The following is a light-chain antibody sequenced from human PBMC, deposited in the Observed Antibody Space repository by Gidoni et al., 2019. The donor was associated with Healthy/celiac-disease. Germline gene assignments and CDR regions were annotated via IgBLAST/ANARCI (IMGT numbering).Light chain of an antibody. CDR2: GAS. CDR1: QCFSSN. J-gene: IGKJ4*01. CDR3: QQYNNWAPRT. V-gene: IGKV3-15*01. Sequence: IVTTQSPATLSVSPGVRATFSRRPSQCFSSNLAWYQQKPGQAPRLLIYGASTRATGIPARFSGSGSGTEFTLTISSLQSEDFAVYYCQQYNNWAPRTFGEGTKVEIK.